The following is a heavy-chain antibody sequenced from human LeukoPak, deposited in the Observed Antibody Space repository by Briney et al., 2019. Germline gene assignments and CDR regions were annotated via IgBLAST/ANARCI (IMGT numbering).Heavy chain of an antibody. J-gene: IGHJ4*02. CDR1: GGTFSSYA. CDR2: IIPIFGTA. D-gene: IGHD1-26*01. V-gene: IGHV1-69*13. Sequence: ASVKVSCKASGGTFSSYAISWVRQAPGQGLEWMGGIIPIFGTANYAQKFQGRVTITADESTSTAYMELSSLRSEDTAVYYCARDRGDSGSYYDFDYWGQGTLVTVSS. CDR3: ARDRGDSGSYYDFDY.